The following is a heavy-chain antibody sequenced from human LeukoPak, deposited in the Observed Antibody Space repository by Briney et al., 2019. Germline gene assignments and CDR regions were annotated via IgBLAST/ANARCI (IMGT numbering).Heavy chain of an antibody. CDR1: GFTFDDYG. CDR3: ARSVAASRDY. D-gene: IGHD2-15*01. J-gene: IGHJ4*02. V-gene: IGHV3-20*04. CDR2: INWNGGST. Sequence: GGSLRLSCAASGFTFDDYGMSGVRQAPGEGLEWVSGINWNGGSTVYVDSVKGRFTISRDNAKNSLYLQMNSLRAEDTALYYCARSVAASRDYWGQGTLVTVSS.